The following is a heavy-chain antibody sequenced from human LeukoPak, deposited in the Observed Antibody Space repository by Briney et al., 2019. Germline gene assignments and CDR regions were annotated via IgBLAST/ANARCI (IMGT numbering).Heavy chain of an antibody. CDR2: ISRSGSTI. CDR1: GFTFSSYE. V-gene: IGHV3-48*03. D-gene: IGHD4-17*01. Sequence: GGSLRLSCAASGFTFSSYEMNWVRQAPGKGLEWVSYISRSGSTIYYADSVKGRFTISRDNAKNSLYLQMNSLRAEDTAVYYCAREGTTATIDYWGQGTLVTVSS. J-gene: IGHJ4*02. CDR3: AREGTTATIDY.